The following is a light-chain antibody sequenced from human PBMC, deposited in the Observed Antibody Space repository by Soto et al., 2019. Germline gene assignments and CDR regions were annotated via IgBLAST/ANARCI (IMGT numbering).Light chain of an antibody. Sequence: QLVLTQSSSASASLGSSLKLTCTLSSGHSSYIIAWHQQQPGKAPRYLMKLEGSGSYNKGSGVPDRFSGSSSGADRYLTISNLQFEDEADYYCETWDSNTVVFGGGTKLTVL. V-gene: IGLV4-60*02. J-gene: IGLJ2*01. CDR1: SGHSSYI. CDR3: ETWDSNTVV. CDR2: LEGSGSY.